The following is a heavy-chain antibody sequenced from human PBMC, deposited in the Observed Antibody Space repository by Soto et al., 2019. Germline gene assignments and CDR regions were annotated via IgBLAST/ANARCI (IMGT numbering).Heavy chain of an antibody. CDR1: GFTFSSYS. V-gene: IGHV3-21*01. CDR3: ARDEDDFWSGYKY. Sequence: PGGSLRLSCAASGFTFSSYSMNWVRQAPGKGLEWVSSISSSSSYIYYADSVKGRFTISRDNAKNSLYLQMNSLRAEDTAVYYCARDEDDFWSGYKYWGQGTLVTISS. J-gene: IGHJ4*02. CDR2: ISSSSSYI. D-gene: IGHD3-3*01.